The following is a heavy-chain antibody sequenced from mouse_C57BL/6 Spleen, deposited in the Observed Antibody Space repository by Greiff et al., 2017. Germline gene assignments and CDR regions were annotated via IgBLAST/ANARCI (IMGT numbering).Heavy chain of an antibody. Sequence: QVQLQQPGAELVMPGASVKLSCKASGYTFTSYWMHWVKQRPGQGLEWIGEIDPSDSYTNYNQKFKGKSPLPVDKSSSTAYMQLSSLTSEYSAVYYCARSYRGYFDVWGTGTMVTVSA. J-gene: IGHJ1*03. CDR3: ARSYRGYFDV. D-gene: IGHD2-12*01. CDR2: IDPSDSYT. CDR1: GYTFTSYW. V-gene: IGHV1-69*01.